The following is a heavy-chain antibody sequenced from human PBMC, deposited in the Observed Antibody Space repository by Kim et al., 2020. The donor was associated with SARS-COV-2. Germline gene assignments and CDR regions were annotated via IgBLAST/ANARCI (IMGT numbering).Heavy chain of an antibody. Sequence: AQGFPGRFVLSLDTSVSTAYLQISSLKAEDTAVYYCARTTVTTKGNWFDPWGQGTLVTVSS. CDR3: ARTTVTTKGNWFDP. J-gene: IGHJ5*02. V-gene: IGHV7-4-1*02. D-gene: IGHD4-17*01.